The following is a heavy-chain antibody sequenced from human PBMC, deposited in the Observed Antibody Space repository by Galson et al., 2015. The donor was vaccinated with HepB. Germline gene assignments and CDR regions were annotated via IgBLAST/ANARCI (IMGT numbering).Heavy chain of an antibody. D-gene: IGHD6-19*01. CDR2: ISYDGSNK. V-gene: IGHV3-30-3*01. CDR3: ARDSSGWYWDYFDY. J-gene: IGHJ4*02. Sequence: SLRLSCAASGFTFSSYAMHWVRQAPGKGLEWVAVISYDGSNKYYADSVKGRFTISRDNSKNTLYLQMNSLRAEDTAVYYCARDSSGWYWDYFDYWGQGTLVTVSS. CDR1: GFTFSSYA.